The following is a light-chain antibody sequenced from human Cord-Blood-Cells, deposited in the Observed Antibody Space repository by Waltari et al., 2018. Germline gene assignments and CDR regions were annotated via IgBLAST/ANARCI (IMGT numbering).Light chain of an antibody. CDR2: KAS. V-gene: IGKV1-5*03. Sequence: DIQKNQSPSTLSASVGDRVTITCRASQSISSWLAWYQQKPGKAPKLLIYKASSLESGVPSRFSGSGSGTEFTLTISSLQPDDFATYYCQQYKTFGQGTKVEIK. CDR3: QQYKT. J-gene: IGKJ1*01. CDR1: QSISSW.